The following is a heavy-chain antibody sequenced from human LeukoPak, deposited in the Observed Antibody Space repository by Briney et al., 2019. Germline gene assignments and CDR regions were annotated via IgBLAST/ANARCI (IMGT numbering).Heavy chain of an antibody. CDR3: AKDPSGSYLPGVYFDY. CDR1: GFSFDDYA. J-gene: IGHJ4*02. CDR2: ISGSGGST. D-gene: IGHD1-26*01. V-gene: IGHV3-23*01. Sequence: GGSLRLSCAASGFSFDDYAMHWVRQAPGKGLEWVSAISGSGGSTYYADSVKGRFTISRDNSKNTLYLQMNSLRAEDTAVYYCAKDPSGSYLPGVYFDYWGQGTLVTVSS.